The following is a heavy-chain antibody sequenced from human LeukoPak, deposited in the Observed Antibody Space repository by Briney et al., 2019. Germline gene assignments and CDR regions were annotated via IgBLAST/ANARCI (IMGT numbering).Heavy chain of an antibody. CDR3: ARAAYDQLLSYNWFDP. Sequence: ASVKVSCKASGGTFISYAISWVRQAPGQGLEWMGGIIPIFGTANYAQKFQGRVTITADESTGTAYMELSSLRSEDTAVYYCARAAYDQLLSYNWFDPWGQGTLVTVSS. D-gene: IGHD2-2*01. CDR2: IIPIFGTA. CDR1: GGTFISYA. J-gene: IGHJ5*02. V-gene: IGHV1-69*13.